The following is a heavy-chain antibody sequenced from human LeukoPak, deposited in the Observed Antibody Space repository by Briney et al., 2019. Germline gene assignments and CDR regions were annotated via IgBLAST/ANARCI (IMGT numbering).Heavy chain of an antibody. CDR1: GASISSSSYS. CDR3: GRHSSSWSIPFDP. J-gene: IGHJ5*02. D-gene: IGHD6-13*01. Sequence: SETLSLTCSVSGASISSSSYSWAWIRQPPGKGLEWIGSVFYAESTHYNPSLRSRVIISVDMSKTQFSLRMRSVSAADTVVYLGGRHSSSWSIPFDPWGQGTLVTVSS. CDR2: VFYAEST. V-gene: IGHV4-39*01.